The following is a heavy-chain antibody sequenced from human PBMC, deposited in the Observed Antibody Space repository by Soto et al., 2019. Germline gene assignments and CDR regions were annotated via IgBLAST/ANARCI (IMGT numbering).Heavy chain of an antibody. CDR1: GYTFTSYD. Sequence: GASVKVSCKASGYTFTSYDIIWVRQVTGQGLEWMGWMNPNSGNTGYAQKFQGRVTMTRNTSISTAYMELSSLRSEDTAVYYCARVQSLPNLCSGGSCYSSPPIDYWGQGTLVTVSS. CDR3: ARVQSLPNLCSGGSCYSSPPIDY. V-gene: IGHV1-8*01. CDR2: MNPNSGNT. D-gene: IGHD2-15*01. J-gene: IGHJ4*02.